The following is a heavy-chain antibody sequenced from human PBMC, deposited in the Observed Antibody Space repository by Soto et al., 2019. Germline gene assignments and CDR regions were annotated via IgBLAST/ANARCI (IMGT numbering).Heavy chain of an antibody. Sequence: QVQLVQSGAEVKKPGSSVKVSCKASGVTFNSYAISWVRQAPGQGLEWMGGIITMFGTTNYAQKFQGRVTITADESTTTAYMELTSLRPQDTAVYFCARDDGWNYRYYDMEVWGQGTTVTVSS. CDR2: IITMFGTT. CDR1: GVTFNSYA. CDR3: ARDDGWNYRYYDMEV. V-gene: IGHV1-69*01. J-gene: IGHJ6*02. D-gene: IGHD1-7*01.